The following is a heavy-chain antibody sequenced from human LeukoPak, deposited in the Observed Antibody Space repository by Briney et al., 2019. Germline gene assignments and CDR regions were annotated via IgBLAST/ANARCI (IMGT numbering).Heavy chain of an antibody. Sequence: SETLSLTCTVSGGSISSSSYYWGWIRQPPGKGLEWIGSIYYSGSTYYNPSLKSRVTISVDTSKNQFSLKLSSVTAADTAVYYCARVCVERRWLQLGYFDYWGQGTLVTVSS. CDR1: GGSISSSSYY. CDR2: IYYSGST. V-gene: IGHV4-39*07. J-gene: IGHJ4*02. D-gene: IGHD5-24*01. CDR3: ARVCVERRWLQLGYFDY.